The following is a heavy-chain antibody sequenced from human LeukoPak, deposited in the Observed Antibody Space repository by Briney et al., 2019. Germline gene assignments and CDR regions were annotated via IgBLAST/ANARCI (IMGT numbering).Heavy chain of an antibody. J-gene: IGHJ4*02. CDR1: GFTFSSYA. CDR2: ISDSGGST. CDR3: AKAGGYYDILTGYYPFDY. Sequence: PGGSLRLSCAASGFTFSSYAMSWVRQAPGKGLEWVSAISDSGGSTYYADSVKGRFTISRDNSKNTLYLQMNSLRAEDTAVYYCAKAGGYYDILTGYYPFDYWGQGTLVTVSS. V-gene: IGHV3-23*01. D-gene: IGHD3-9*01.